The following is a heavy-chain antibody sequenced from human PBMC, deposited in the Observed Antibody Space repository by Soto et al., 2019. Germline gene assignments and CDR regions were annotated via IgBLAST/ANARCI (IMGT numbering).Heavy chain of an antibody. CDR3: TRSIVYQLLVGAFDI. Sequence: AGGSLRLSCTASGFTFGDYAMSWVRQAPGKGLEWVGFIRSKAYGGTTEYAASVKGRFTISRDDSKSIAYLQMNSLKTEDTAVYYCTRSIVYQLLVGAFDIWGQGTMVTVSS. V-gene: IGHV3-49*04. CDR2: IRSKAYGGTT. J-gene: IGHJ3*02. CDR1: GFTFGDYA. D-gene: IGHD2-2*01.